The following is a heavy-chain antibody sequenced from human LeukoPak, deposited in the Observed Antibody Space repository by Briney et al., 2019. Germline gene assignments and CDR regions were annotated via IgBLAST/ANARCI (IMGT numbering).Heavy chain of an antibody. CDR3: GRGTAYDTSAHSYRTGFWFDS. D-gene: IGHD3-10*01. CDR2: FYYSGTT. V-gene: IGHV4-61*01. CDR1: GASVSSGNYY. Sequence: SETLSLTCTVSGASVSSGNYYWSWIRQRPGKGLEWIVYFYYSGTTNYSPSLKNRVTMSVDTSRNQFSLKLSSVTAADTAVYYCGRGTAYDTSAHSYRTGFWFDSWGPGTLVTVSS. J-gene: IGHJ5*01.